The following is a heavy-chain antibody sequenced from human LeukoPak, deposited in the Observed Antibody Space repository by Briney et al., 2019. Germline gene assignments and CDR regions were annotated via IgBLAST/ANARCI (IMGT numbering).Heavy chain of an antibody. CDR3: ARAYQRLGELSLPNY. CDR2: IHPSTGNP. CDR1: GYTFTNYA. V-gene: IGHV7-4-1*02. D-gene: IGHD3-16*02. Sequence: GASVKVSCKASGYTFTNYAMNWVRQAPGQGLEWMGWIHPSTGNPTYAQGFTGRFVFSLDTSVSTTYLQLSSLKAEDTAVYYCARAYQRLGELSLPNYWGQGTLVTVSS. J-gene: IGHJ4*02.